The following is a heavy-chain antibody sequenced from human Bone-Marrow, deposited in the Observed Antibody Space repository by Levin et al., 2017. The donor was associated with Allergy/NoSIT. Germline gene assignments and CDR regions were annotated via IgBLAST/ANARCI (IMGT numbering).Heavy chain of an antibody. J-gene: IGHJ4*02. V-gene: IGHV3-30-3*01. CDR2: ISYDGNNK. D-gene: IGHD5-18*01. CDR1: EFTFSDYA. Sequence: PGGSLRLSCAASEFTFSDYAMHWVRQAPGKGLDWVAVISYDGNNKDYADSVKGRFTISRGPSKNRVYLQMNSLRVEDTAVYYCARTRGYSYGGSFDYWGQGTLVTVSS. CDR3: ARTRGYSYGGSFDY.